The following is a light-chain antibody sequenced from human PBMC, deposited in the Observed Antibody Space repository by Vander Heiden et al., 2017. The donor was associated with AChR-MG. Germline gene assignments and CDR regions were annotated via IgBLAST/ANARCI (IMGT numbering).Light chain of an antibody. V-gene: IGLV4-69*01. CDR1: SVHSSYA. CDR3: QTWGTGSAV. J-gene: IGLJ7*01. Sequence: QLVLTQSPSASASLGASVKLTCTLSSVHSSYAIAWHQQQPEKGPRYLMKLNSDGSHSKGDGIPDRFSGASSGAERYLTISSLQSEDEADYYCQTWGTGSAVFGGGTQLTVL. CDR2: LNSDGSH.